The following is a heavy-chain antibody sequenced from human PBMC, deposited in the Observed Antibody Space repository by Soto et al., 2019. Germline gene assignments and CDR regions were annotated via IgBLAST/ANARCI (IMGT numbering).Heavy chain of an antibody. CDR2: ISGSNGKT. J-gene: IGHJ4*02. CDR1: GFSFISYA. Sequence: GGSLRLSCAASGFSFISYAMSWVRQAPGKGLEWVSTISGSNGKTFYADSVKGRFSISRDTSKNMLYLQMNNLRGDDTAVYYCVRWSYLDYWGQGTRVTVSS. CDR3: VRWSYLDY. D-gene: IGHD3-3*01. V-gene: IGHV3-23*01.